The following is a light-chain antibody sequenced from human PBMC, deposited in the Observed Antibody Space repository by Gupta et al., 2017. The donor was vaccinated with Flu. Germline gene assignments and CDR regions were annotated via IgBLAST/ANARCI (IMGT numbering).Light chain of an antibody. CDR2: KDT. CDR3: QGADSNAYWV. J-gene: IGLJ3*02. Sequence: GKTASITCSGDNGGDKYVCWHQHKPGQSRLLLIYKDTKRPAGIPGRFSGSNSGNTATLTISGTQELAAADYYCQGADSNAYWVFGGGTKLTVL. CDR1: NGGDKY. V-gene: IGLV3-1*01.